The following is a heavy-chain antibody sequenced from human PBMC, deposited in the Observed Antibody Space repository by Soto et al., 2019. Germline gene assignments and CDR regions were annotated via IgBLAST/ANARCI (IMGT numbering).Heavy chain of an antibody. J-gene: IGHJ5*02. CDR2: IIPILGIA. D-gene: IGHD3-3*01. CDR3: ARDERNYDFWSGSNWFDP. Sequence: SVKVSCKASGGTFSSYTISWVRQAPGQGLEWMGRIIPILGIANYAQKFQGRVTITADKSTNTAYMELSSLRSEDTAVYYCARDERNYDFWSGSNWFDPWGQGTLVTVSS. V-gene: IGHV1-69*04. CDR1: GGTFSSYT.